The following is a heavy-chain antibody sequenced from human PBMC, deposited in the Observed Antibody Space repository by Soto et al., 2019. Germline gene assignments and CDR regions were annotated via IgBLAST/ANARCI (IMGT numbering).Heavy chain of an antibody. Sequence: ASVKVSCKASGYNFNGYYMHWVRQAPGQGLEWMGWINPNTGATHYAQKFQGRVTMTRDRSISTAYMELSRLTFDDTAVYYCARGDYQLLPNQGNHRGQGALVTVSS. D-gene: IGHD2-2*01. J-gene: IGHJ4*02. CDR1: GYNFNGYY. CDR2: INPNTGAT. CDR3: ARGDYQLLPNQGNH. V-gene: IGHV1-2*02.